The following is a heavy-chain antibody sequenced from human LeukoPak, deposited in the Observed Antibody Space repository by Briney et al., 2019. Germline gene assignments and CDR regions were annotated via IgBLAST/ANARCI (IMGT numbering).Heavy chain of an antibody. V-gene: IGHV4-38-2*02. Sequence: SETLSLTCTVSGYSISSDYYWGWIRQPPGKGLEWIGSIYYSGSTYYNPSLKSRVTISVDTSKNQFSLKLSSVTAADTAVYYCARSGYENYYYYYYMDVWGKGTTVTISS. CDR1: GYSISSDYY. D-gene: IGHD5-12*01. CDR3: ARSGYENYYYYYYMDV. J-gene: IGHJ6*03. CDR2: IYYSGST.